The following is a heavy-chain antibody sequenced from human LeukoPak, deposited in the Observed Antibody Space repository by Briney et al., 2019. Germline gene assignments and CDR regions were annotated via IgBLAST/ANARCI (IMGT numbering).Heavy chain of an antibody. J-gene: IGHJ4*02. CDR2: INPNSGGT. CDR1: GYTFTGYY. CDR3: ARVISSQRYYFDY. D-gene: IGHD3-3*02. Sequence: GASVKVSCKASGYTFTGYYMHWVRQAPGQGLEWMGWINPNSGGTNYAQKFQGGVTMTRDTSISTAYMELSRLRSDDTAVYYCARVISSQRYYFDYWGQGTLVTVSS. V-gene: IGHV1-2*02.